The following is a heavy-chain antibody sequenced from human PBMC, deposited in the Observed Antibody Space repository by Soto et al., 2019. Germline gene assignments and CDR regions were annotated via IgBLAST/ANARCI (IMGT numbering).Heavy chain of an antibody. CDR2: IWYDGSNK. CDR1: GFTFSSYG. J-gene: IGHJ4*02. D-gene: IGHD2-2*01. Sequence: GGSLRLSCAASGFTFSSYGMHWVRQAPGKGLEWVAVIWYDGSNKYYADSVKGRFTISRDNSKNTLYLQMNSLRAEDTAVYYCARDIGGYCSSTSSICPFEYWGQGPLVTVSS. V-gene: IGHV3-33*01. CDR3: ARDIGGYCSSTSSICPFEY.